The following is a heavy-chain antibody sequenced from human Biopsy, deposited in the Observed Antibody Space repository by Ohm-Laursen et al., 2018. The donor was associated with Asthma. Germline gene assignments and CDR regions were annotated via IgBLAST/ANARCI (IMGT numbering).Heavy chain of an antibody. V-gene: IGHV3-7*01. D-gene: IGHD4-17*01. CDR1: GFTFGDYC. Sequence: SLRLSCAASGFTFGDYCMSWVRQVPGQGLEWVANIKHDGSEKNHVDSLKGRFTISRDNAKNLLFLQMNSLRAEDTAVYYCARPRWGPYGYWGQGTLVTVSS. CDR2: IKHDGSEK. J-gene: IGHJ1*01. CDR3: ARPRWGPYGY.